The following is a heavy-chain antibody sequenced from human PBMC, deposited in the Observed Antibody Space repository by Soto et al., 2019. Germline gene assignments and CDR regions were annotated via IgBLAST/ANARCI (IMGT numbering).Heavy chain of an antibody. J-gene: IGHJ3*02. CDR3: ARDRIMITFGGVIVSDGSAFDI. V-gene: IGHV1-2*04. Sequence: ASVKVSCKASGYTFTGYYMHWVRQAPGQGLEWMGWINPNSGGTNYAQKFQGWVTMTRDTSISTAYMELSRLRSDDTAVYYCARDRIMITFGGVIVSDGSAFDIWG. CDR1: GYTFTGYY. D-gene: IGHD3-16*02. CDR2: INPNSGGT.